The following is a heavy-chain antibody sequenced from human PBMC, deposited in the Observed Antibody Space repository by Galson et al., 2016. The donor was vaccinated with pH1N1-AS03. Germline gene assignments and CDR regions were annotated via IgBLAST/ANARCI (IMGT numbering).Heavy chain of an antibody. D-gene: IGHD1-1*01. V-gene: IGHV5-51*01. CDR3: ARATGTAGGVDY. CDR1: GYTFTNYW. J-gene: IGHJ4*02. CDR2: IFARDSDT. Sequence: QSGAEVKKPGEPLKISCKGSGYTFTNYWTAWVRQKPGKGLEWMGLIFARDSDTRYSPSFQGQVTISADKSINTAYLQWSSLKASDTAMYYCARATGTAGGVDYWGQGTLVSVSS.